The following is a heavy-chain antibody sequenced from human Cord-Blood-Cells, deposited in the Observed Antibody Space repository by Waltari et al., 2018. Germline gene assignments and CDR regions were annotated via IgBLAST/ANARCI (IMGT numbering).Heavy chain of an antibody. J-gene: IGHJ6*02. D-gene: IGHD4-17*01. V-gene: IGHV1-69*06. CDR3: ARGPPDYGDYGHYYYGMDV. CDR2: IIPIFGTA. Sequence: QVQLVQSGAEVKKPGSSVKVSCKASGGTFSSYAISWVRQAPGQGLEWMGGIIPIFGTANNAQKFQERVTITADKSTSTAYMELSSLRSEDTAVYYCARGPPDYGDYGHYYYGMDVWGQGTTVTVSS. CDR1: GGTFSSYA.